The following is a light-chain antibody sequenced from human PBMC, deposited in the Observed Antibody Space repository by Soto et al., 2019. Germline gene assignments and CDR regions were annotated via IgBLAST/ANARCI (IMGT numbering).Light chain of an antibody. CDR2: AAS. Sequence: AIQMTQSPSSLSASVGDRVTITCRAGQDIGNDLGCYQQKPGQVPRLLVYAASSLHSGVPSRFSGSGSGTDFTLTISSLQPEDFATYYCLQNYNYPYTFGQGTKLEIE. J-gene: IGKJ2*01. V-gene: IGKV1-6*01. CDR3: LQNYNYPYT. CDR1: QDIGND.